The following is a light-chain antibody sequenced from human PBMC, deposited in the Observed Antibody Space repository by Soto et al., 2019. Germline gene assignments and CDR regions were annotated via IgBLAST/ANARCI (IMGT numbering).Light chain of an antibody. CDR3: QQYNNWLT. Sequence: EIVMTQSPATLSVSPGERATISCRASQSVSSNLAWYQQKPGQAPRLLIYGASTRATGIPARFSGSGSGTEFTLTISSLQSEDLAVYYCQQYNNWLTFGGGTKVEIK. J-gene: IGKJ4*01. CDR2: GAS. V-gene: IGKV3-15*01. CDR1: QSVSSN.